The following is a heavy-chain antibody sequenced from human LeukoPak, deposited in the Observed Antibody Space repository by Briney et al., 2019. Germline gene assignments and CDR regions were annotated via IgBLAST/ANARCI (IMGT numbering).Heavy chain of an antibody. CDR2: INPNSGGT. Sequence: ASVKVSCKASGYTFTGYYMHWVRQAPGQGLEWMGWINPNSGGTKYAQKFQGRVTMTRDMSTSTVYMELSSLRSEDTAVYYCARDHVGYSSSSTAFDIWGQGTMVTVSS. CDR3: ARDHVGYSSSSTAFDI. CDR1: GYTFTGYY. J-gene: IGHJ3*02. D-gene: IGHD6-6*01. V-gene: IGHV1-2*02.